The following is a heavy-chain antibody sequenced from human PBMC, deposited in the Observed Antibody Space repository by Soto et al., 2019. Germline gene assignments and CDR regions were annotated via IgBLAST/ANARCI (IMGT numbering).Heavy chain of an antibody. V-gene: IGHV3-21*01. J-gene: IGHJ4*02. Sequence: EVQLVESGGGLVKPGGSLRLSCAASGFSFSRYSMNWVRQAPGKGLEWVASVTGSGSHTFYADSVKGRFTVTRDNAKNSLCLQMNSLRVEDTAVYYCARDPPTAVTTPDGDYWGQGTLVTVSS. CDR2: VTGSGSHT. CDR3: ARDPPTAVTTPDGDY. CDR1: GFSFSRYS. D-gene: IGHD4-17*01.